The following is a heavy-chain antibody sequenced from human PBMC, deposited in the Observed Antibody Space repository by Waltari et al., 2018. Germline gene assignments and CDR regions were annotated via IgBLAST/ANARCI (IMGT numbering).Heavy chain of an antibody. D-gene: IGHD6-13*01. J-gene: IGHJ4*02. Sequence: EVQLVESGGGLVKPGGSLRLSCAASGFTFSSYSMNWVRQAPGKGLEWVSSISSSSSYIYYADSVKGRFTISRDNAKNSLYLQMNSLRAEDTAVYYCARDGIAADIPSDYWGQGTLVTVSS. CDR3: ARDGIAADIPSDY. V-gene: IGHV3-21*01. CDR1: GFTFSSYS. CDR2: ISSSSSYI.